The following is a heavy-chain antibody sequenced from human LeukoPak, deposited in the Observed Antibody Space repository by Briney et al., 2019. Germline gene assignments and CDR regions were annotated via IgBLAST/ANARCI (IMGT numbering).Heavy chain of an antibody. D-gene: IGHD5-24*01. J-gene: IGHJ6*02. Sequence: GGSLRLSCAASGFTFSNYDMNWVRQAPGKGLEWVANIKEDGSEIYYVDVVKGRFTISRDNANNSLYLQMNSLGAEDTAVYYCARDLTPLIQLWPRSVDYNYGMDVWGQGTTVTVSS. V-gene: IGHV3-7*01. CDR2: IKEDGSEI. CDR1: GFTFSNYD. CDR3: ARDLTPLIQLWPRSVDYNYGMDV.